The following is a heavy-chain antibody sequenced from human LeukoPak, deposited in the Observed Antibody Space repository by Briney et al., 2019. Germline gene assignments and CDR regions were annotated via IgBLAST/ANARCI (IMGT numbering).Heavy chain of an antibody. J-gene: IGHJ3*02. CDR2: ISAYNGNT. CDR3: ARAGVWDYSDSSGYHNAAFDI. Sequence: ASVKVSCKASGYTFTGYGISWVRQAPGQGLEWMGWISAYNGNTNYAQKLQGRVTMTTDTSTSTAYMELRSLRSDDTAVYYCARAGVWDYSDSSGYHNAAFDIWGQGTMVTVSS. V-gene: IGHV1-18*01. CDR1: GYTFTGYG. D-gene: IGHD3-22*01.